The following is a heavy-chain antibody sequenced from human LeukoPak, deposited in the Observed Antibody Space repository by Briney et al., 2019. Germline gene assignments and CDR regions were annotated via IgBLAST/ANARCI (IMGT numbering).Heavy chain of an antibody. Sequence: SETLSLTCTVSGGSISSSSYYWGWIRQPPGKGLEWIGSIYYSGSTYYNPSLKSRVTISVDTSKNQFSLKLSSVTAADTAVYYCARIASSLTPYAFDIWGQGTMVTVSS. D-gene: IGHD6-13*01. V-gene: IGHV4-39*01. J-gene: IGHJ3*02. CDR1: GGSISSSSYY. CDR3: ARIASSLTPYAFDI. CDR2: IYYSGST.